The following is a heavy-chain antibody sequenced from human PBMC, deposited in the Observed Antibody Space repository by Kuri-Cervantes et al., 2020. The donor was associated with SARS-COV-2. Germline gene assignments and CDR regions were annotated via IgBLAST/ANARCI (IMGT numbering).Heavy chain of an antibody. D-gene: IGHD3-3*01. J-gene: IGHJ6*03. CDR1: GFTFSDYY. V-gene: IGHV3-11*04. CDR2: ISSSGSTI. CDR3: ARIQETTIFGVVIHLYYYMDV. Sequence: GESLKISCAASGFTFSDYYMSWIRQAPGKGLEWVSYISSSGSTIYYADSVKGRFTISRDNAKNSLYLQMNSLRAEDTAVYYCARIQETTIFGVVIHLYYYMDVWGKGTTVTDSS.